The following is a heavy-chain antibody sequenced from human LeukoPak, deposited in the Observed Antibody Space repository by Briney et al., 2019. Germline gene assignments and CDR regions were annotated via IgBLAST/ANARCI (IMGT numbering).Heavy chain of an antibody. J-gene: IGHJ3*02. CDR3: AKEYSGSYYGLSDI. Sequence: PGGSLRLSCAASGFTFSSYGMHWVRQAPGKGLEWVAFIRYDGSNKYYADSVKGRFTISRDNSKNTLYLQMNSLRAEDTAVYYCAKEYSGSYYGLSDIWGQGTMVTVSS. CDR1: GFTFSSYG. V-gene: IGHV3-30*02. D-gene: IGHD1-26*01. CDR2: IRYDGSNK.